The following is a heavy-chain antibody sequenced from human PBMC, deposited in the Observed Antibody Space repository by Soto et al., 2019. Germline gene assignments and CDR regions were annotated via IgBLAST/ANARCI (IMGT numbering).Heavy chain of an antibody. V-gene: IGHV1-3*04. J-gene: IGHJ4*02. Sequence: ASVKVSCKASGYTFTTYVMYWVRQAPGQRLEWMGRINTDNGNTEYSQKFQGRVTITRDTSASTAYMELSSLRSEDTAVYYCARSLYSTCDFAYWGQGTLVTVSS. D-gene: IGHD2-2*01. CDR3: ARSLYSTCDFAY. CDR2: INTDNGNT. CDR1: GYTFTTYV.